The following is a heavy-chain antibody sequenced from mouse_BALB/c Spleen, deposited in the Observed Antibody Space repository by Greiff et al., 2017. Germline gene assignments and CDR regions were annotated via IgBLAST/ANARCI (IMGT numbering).Heavy chain of an antibody. CDR1: GYSITSDYA. V-gene: IGHV3-2*02. CDR2: ISYSGST. Sequence: EVQLQESGPGLVKPSQSLSLTCTVTGYSITSDYAWNWIRQFPGNKLEWMGYISYSGSTSYNPSLKSRISITRDTSKNQFFLQLNSVTTEDTATYYCARGYGRNYFDYWGQGTTLTVSS. D-gene: IGHD1-1*01. CDR3: ARGYGRNYFDY. J-gene: IGHJ2*01.